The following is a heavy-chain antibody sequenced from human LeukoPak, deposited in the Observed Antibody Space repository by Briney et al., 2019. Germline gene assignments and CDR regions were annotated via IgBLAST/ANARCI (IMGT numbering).Heavy chain of an antibody. D-gene: IGHD3-9*01. CDR1: GGSISSSNW. Sequence: PSGTLSLTCAVSGGSISSSNWWSLVRQPPGKGLEWIGEIYHSGSTYYNPSLKSRVTISVDTSKNQFSLKLTSVTAADTAVYYCARHSPGRYYDILTGFNPNTSFDYWGQGTLVTVSS. CDR3: ARHSPGRYYDILTGFNPNTSFDY. V-gene: IGHV4-4*02. CDR2: IYHSGST. J-gene: IGHJ4*02.